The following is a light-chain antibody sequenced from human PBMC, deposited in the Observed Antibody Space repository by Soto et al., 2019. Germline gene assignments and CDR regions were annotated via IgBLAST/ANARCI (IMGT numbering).Light chain of an antibody. CDR1: QSVSSSY. Sequence: ESVLTQSPGTLSLSPGERATLSCRASQSVSSSYLAWYQQKPGQAPRPLIYGASSRAIGIPDRFSGSGSGTDFTLTISRLEPEDFAVYYCQQAGSSPWTFGQGTKVEIK. V-gene: IGKV3-20*01. CDR2: GAS. J-gene: IGKJ1*01. CDR3: QQAGSSPWT.